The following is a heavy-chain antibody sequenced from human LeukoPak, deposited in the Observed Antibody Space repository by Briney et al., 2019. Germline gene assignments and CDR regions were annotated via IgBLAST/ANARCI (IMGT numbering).Heavy chain of an antibody. CDR1: GGFISTYY. J-gene: IGHJ4*02. Sequence: SETLSLTCTVSGGFISTYYWSWIRQPPGKGLEWIGFISYSGSTYHNPSLKSRVTMSVDTSKNQFSLNLRSVTAADTAVYYCARDRYSCGFWGQGILVTVSS. D-gene: IGHD5-18*01. CDR3: ARDRYSCGF. V-gene: IGHV4-59*01. CDR2: ISYSGST.